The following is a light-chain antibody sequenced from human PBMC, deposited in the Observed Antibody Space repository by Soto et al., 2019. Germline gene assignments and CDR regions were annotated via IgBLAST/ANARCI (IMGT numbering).Light chain of an antibody. Sequence: DIQMTQSPSSLSASVGDRVTITCRASQSITGFLNWYQHKPGKAPKLLIYAASSLQSGVPSRFXGSGSGTXXXXXXXXLQLEDFATYYCQQSYSTPFTFGPGTKVD. CDR2: AAS. CDR3: QQSYSTPFT. J-gene: IGKJ3*01. CDR1: QSITGF. V-gene: IGKV1-39*01.